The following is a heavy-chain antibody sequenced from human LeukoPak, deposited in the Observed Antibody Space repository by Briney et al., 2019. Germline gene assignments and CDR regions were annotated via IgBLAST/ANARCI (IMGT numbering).Heavy chain of an antibody. J-gene: IGHJ3*02. V-gene: IGHV3-21*05. D-gene: IGHD6-13*01. CDR3: ARGGYGSSWYSGTNAFDI. CDR2: ISSSSSYT. Sequence: PGGSLRLSRAASGFTFSSYEMNWVRQAPGKGLEWVSYISSSSSYTNYADSVKGRFTISRDNAKNSLYLQMDSLRAEDTAVYYCARGGYGSSWYSGTNAFDIWGQGTMVTVSS. CDR1: GFTFSSYE.